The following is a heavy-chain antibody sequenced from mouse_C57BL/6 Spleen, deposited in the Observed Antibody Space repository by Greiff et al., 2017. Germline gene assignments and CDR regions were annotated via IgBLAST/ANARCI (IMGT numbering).Heavy chain of an antibody. V-gene: IGHV1-82*01. D-gene: IGHD2-4*01. CDR3: ARRDDYDSYCDY. CDR2: IYPGDGDT. J-gene: IGHJ2*01. CDR1: GYAFSSSW. Sequence: QVQLQQSGPELVKPGASVKISCKASGYAFSSSWMNWVKQRPGKGLEWIGRIYPGDGDTNYNGKFKGKATLTADKSSSTAYMQLSSLTSEDSAVYFCARRDDYDSYCDYWGQGTTLTVSS.